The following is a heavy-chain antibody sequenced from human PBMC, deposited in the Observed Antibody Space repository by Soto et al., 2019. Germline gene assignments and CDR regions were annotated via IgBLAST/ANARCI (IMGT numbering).Heavy chain of an antibody. J-gene: IGHJ4*02. V-gene: IGHV3-48*02. Sequence: EVQLVESGGGLVQPGGSLRLSCAASGFTFSSYSMNWVRQAPGKGLEWVSYISSSSSTIYYADSVKGRFTISRDNAKNSLYLQMNSLRDEDTAVYYCAREQAGIAVALFDYWGQGTLVTVSS. D-gene: IGHD6-19*01. CDR1: GFTFSSYS. CDR2: ISSSSSTI. CDR3: AREQAGIAVALFDY.